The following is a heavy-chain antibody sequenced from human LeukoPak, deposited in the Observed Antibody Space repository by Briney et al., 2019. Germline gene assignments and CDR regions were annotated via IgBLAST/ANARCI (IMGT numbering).Heavy chain of an antibody. Sequence: PGGSLRLLCEASGFTFSQYGMHWVRQAPGKGLDWVSSIQYDENKKSYSDSVKGRFTVSRDNSKNTLFLQMSRLRVEDTAVYYCARDVAWYCTSASCYYFGFWGQGTLVTVSS. J-gene: IGHJ4*02. D-gene: IGHD2-2*01. CDR3: ARDVAWYCTSASCYYFGF. CDR2: IQYDENKK. V-gene: IGHV3-30*02. CDR1: GFTFSQYG.